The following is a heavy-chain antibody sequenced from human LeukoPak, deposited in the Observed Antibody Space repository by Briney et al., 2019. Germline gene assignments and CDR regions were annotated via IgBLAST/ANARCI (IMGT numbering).Heavy chain of an antibody. CDR2: IYSDNT. J-gene: IGHJ4*02. D-gene: IGHD4/OR15-4a*01. CDR3: ARRAGAYSHPYDY. Sequence: GGSLRLSCTVSGFTVSSNSMSWVRQAPGKGLKWGSFIYSDNTHYSDSVKGRFTISRDNSKNTLYLQMNSLRAEDTAVYYCARRAGAYSHPYDYCGQGTLVTVSS. V-gene: IGHV3-53*01. CDR1: GFTVSSNS.